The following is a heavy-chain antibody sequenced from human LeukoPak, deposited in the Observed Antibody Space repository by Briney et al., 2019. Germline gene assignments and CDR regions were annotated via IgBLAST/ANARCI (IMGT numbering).Heavy chain of an antibody. Sequence: GRSLRLSCAASGFTFSSYAMHWVRQAPGKGLEWVAVISYDGSNKYYADSVKGRFTTSRDNSKNTLYLQMNSLRAEDTAVYYCARGYCSGGSCYSNRGDFDYWGQGTLVTVSS. CDR2: ISYDGSNK. CDR1: GFTFSSYA. CDR3: ARGYCSGGSCYSNRGDFDY. V-gene: IGHV3-30*04. D-gene: IGHD2-15*01. J-gene: IGHJ4*02.